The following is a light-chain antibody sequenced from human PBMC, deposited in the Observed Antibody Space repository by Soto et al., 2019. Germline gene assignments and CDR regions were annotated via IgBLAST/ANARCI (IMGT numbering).Light chain of an antibody. CDR3: TSYAGGNNV. CDR1: SSDVGAYNY. V-gene: IGLV2-8*01. Sequence: QSALTQPPSASGSPGQSVTNSCTGTSSDVGAYNYVSWYQQHPGKVPKLVVYEVNKRPSGVPDRFSGSKSGNTASLTVAGLQGEDEADYYCTSYAGGNNVFGTGTKLTVL. CDR2: EVN. J-gene: IGLJ1*01.